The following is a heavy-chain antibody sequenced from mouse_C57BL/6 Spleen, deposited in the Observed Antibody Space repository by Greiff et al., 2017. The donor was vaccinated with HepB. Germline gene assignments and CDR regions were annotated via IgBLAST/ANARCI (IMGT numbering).Heavy chain of an antibody. J-gene: IGHJ4*01. CDR3: ARHFSKGYAMDY. Sequence: EVMLVESGGDLVKPGGSLKLSCAASGFTFSSYGMSWVRQTPDKRLEWVATISSGGSYTYYPDSVKGRFTISRDNAKNTLYLQMSSLKSEDTAMYYCARHFSKGYAMDYWGQGTSVTVSS. D-gene: IGHD6-2*01. CDR1: GFTFSSYG. V-gene: IGHV5-6*01. CDR2: ISSGGSYT.